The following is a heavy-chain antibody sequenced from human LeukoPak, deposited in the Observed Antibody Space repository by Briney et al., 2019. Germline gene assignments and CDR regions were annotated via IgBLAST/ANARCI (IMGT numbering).Heavy chain of an antibody. V-gene: IGHV3-23*01. CDR3: AKYLEDCSSTSCYIWLGNYLRNDAFDI. CDR1: GFTFSSYS. CDR2: ISGRGGCT. Sequence: PGGSLRLSCAASGFTFSSYSMNWVRQAPGKGLEGVSPISGRGGCTYYADSVRGWFTISRDNSKNTLYLQMNSLRAEDTAVYYCAKYLEDCSSTSCYIWLGNYLRNDAFDIWGQGTMVTVSS. J-gene: IGHJ3*02. D-gene: IGHD2-2*02.